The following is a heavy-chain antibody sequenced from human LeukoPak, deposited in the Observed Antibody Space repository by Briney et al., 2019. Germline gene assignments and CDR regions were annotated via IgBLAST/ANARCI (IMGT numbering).Heavy chain of an antibody. CDR1: GFTFSSYA. CDR2: INTDGSTT. Sequence: GGSLRLSCAASGFTFSSYAMSWVRQAPGKGLVWVSRINTDGSTTTYADSVKGRFTISRDNANNMVYLQMNSLRAEDTAVYYCARYRMVSYYFDNWGQGSLVTVSS. V-gene: IGHV3-74*01. J-gene: IGHJ4*02. D-gene: IGHD2-21*01. CDR3: ARYRMVSYYFDN.